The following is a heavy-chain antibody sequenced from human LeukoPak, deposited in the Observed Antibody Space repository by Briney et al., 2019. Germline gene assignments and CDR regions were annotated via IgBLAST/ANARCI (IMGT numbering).Heavy chain of an antibody. D-gene: IGHD6-13*01. CDR2: MYYTGGT. CDR1: GGSISSGGSF. CDR3: ARHLAAAGPSYFDS. Sequence: SETLSLTCTVSGGSISSGGSFWGWIRQPPGKGLEWIGTMYYTGGTYYNPSLKSRVTISVDTSKNQFSLKVSSVTAADTAVYYCARHLAAAGPSYFDSWGQGTLVTVSS. J-gene: IGHJ4*02. V-gene: IGHV4-39*01.